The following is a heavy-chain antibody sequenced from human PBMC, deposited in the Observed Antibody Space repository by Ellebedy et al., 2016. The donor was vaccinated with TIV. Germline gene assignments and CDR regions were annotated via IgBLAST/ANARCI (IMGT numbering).Heavy chain of an antibody. D-gene: IGHD6-19*01. CDR3: ERAGGAVTGTGYGMDV. CDR1: GFTFSSYT. Sequence: GESLKISCAASGFTFSSYTMNWVRQAPGKGREWVSYISSRGTYIHYADSLMGRFTISRDNDKNSLYLQMNSLRADDTAVYYCERAGGAVTGTGYGMDVWGQGTTVTVSS. J-gene: IGHJ6*02. V-gene: IGHV3-21*01. CDR2: ISSRGTYI.